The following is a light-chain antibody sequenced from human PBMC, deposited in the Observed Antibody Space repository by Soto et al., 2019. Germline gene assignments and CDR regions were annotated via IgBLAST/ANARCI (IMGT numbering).Light chain of an antibody. CDR1: QSISRW. Sequence: DIQMTQSPSTLSASVGDRVTITCRASQSISRWLAWYHQKPGKAPKLLIYKASSLESGVPSRFSGSGSGTEFTLTISSLQPDVFATYYCPQFKSFSPYTFGQGTNLEIK. CDR2: KAS. CDR3: PQFKSFSPYT. V-gene: IGKV1-5*03. J-gene: IGKJ2*01.